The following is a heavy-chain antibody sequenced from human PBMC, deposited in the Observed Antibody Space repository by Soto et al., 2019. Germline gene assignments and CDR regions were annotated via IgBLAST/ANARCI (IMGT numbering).Heavy chain of an antibody. J-gene: IGHJ6*03. CDR1: SGSISSSNW. V-gene: IGHV4-4*02. D-gene: IGHD6-6*01. Sequence: SETLSLTCAVSSGSISSSNWWSWVRQPPGKGLEWIGEIYHNGSTNYNPSPKSRVTISVDKSKNQFSLKLSSVTAAATAFFYCARGNWGSSSSLYYYMDVWGKGTTVTVSS. CDR2: IYHNGST. CDR3: ARGNWGSSSSLYYYMDV.